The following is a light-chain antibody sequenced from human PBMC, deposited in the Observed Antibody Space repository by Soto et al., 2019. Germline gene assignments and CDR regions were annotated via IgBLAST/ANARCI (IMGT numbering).Light chain of an antibody. CDR2: EVS. Sequence: QSALTQPPSASGSPGQSVTIPCTGMSSDVGGYNYVSWYQQHPGKAPKLMIYEVSKRPSGVPDRFSGSKSGNTASLTVSGLQAEDEADYYCSSYAGANSVVFGGGTKVTVL. CDR1: SSDVGGYNY. CDR3: SSYAGANSVV. J-gene: IGLJ2*01. V-gene: IGLV2-8*01.